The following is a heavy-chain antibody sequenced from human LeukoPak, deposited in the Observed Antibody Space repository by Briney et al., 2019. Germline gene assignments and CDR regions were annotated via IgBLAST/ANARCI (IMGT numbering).Heavy chain of an antibody. V-gene: IGHV3-7*03. CDR3: AREDRSCYYY. Sequence: QSGGSLRLSCAASGFGFSSYWMAWLRQAPGKGLEWMASIKHDGTEKFHVDSVKGRFTISKDNSKNSLYLQMNSLRAEDTAVYYCAREDRSCYYYWGQGTLVTVSS. D-gene: IGHD2-15*01. J-gene: IGHJ4*02. CDR1: GFGFSSYW. CDR2: IKHDGTEK.